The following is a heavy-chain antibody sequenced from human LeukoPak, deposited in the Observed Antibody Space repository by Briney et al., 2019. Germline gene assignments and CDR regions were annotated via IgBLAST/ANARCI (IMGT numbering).Heavy chain of an antibody. D-gene: IGHD3-9*01. CDR3: VRGANYDILTALDY. J-gene: IGHJ4*02. V-gene: IGHV4-31*03. CDR2: IYYHGST. CDR1: GGSLSSAGSY. Sequence: SETLSLICTVSGGSLSSAGSYWNWVRQHPGKGLEWIGYIYYHGSTYYNPSLKSRITISVDTSKNQFSLKLDSVTAADTAVYYCVRGANYDILTALDYWGQGTLVTVSS.